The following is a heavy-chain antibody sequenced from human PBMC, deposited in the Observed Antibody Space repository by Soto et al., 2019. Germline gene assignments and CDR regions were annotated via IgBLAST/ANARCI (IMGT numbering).Heavy chain of an antibody. V-gene: IGHV4-30-2*01. D-gene: IGHD5-12*01. CDR3: ARGGGGYSGHHY. CDR2: IYHSGRT. CDR1: GGSISSGGYS. J-gene: IGHJ4*02. Sequence: QLQLQESGSGLVKPSQTLSLTCAVSGGSISSGGYSWSWIRQPPGKGLEWIGYIYHSGRTYYNPSLKSRVTISVDRSKNQFSLKLSSVTAADTAVYYCARGGGGYSGHHYWGQGTLVTVSS.